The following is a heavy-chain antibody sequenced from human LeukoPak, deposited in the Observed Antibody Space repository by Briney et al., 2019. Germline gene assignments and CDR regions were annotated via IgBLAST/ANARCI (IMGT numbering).Heavy chain of an antibody. J-gene: IGHJ4*02. D-gene: IGHD6-6*01. CDR1: GGSISSGSYY. Sequence: SQTLSLTCTVSGGSISSGSYYWSWIRQPAGKGLEWIGRIYTSGSTSYNPSLKSRVTISVDTSKDQFSLKLSSVTAADTAVYYCAREGGYSSFLYWGQGTLVTVSS. V-gene: IGHV4-61*02. CDR2: IYTSGST. CDR3: AREGGYSSFLY.